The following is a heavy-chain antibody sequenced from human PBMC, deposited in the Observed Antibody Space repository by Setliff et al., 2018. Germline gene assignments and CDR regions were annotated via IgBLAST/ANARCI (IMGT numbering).Heavy chain of an antibody. V-gene: IGHV3-49*04. J-gene: IGHJ6*03. CDR2: IRSKAYGGTT. D-gene: IGHD1-1*01. CDR1: GFTFGDYA. CDR3: ARDREGDGNYYMEV. Sequence: PGGSLRLSCSVSGFTFGDYAMTWVRQAPGKRLEWVGSIRSKAYGGTTEYAASVKVRFTISRDDSESISYLQMNSLKTDDTAVYYCARDREGDGNYYMEVWGKGTTVTVSS.